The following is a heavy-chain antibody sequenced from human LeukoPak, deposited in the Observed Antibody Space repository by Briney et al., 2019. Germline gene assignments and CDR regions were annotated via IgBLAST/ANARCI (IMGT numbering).Heavy chain of an antibody. Sequence: PGRSLRLSCAASGFTFDDYAMHWVRQAPGKGLEWVSGISWNSGSIGYADSVKGRFTISRDNAKNSLYLQMNSLRAEDTAVYYCARDQGRDSSGYRDYYYYYGMDVWGQGTTVTVSS. V-gene: IGHV3-9*01. CDR2: ISWNSGSI. CDR3: ARDQGRDSSGYRDYYYYYGMDV. J-gene: IGHJ6*02. CDR1: GFTFDDYA. D-gene: IGHD3-22*01.